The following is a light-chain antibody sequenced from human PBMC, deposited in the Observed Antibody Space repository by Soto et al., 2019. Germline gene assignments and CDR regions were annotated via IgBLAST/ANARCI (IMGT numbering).Light chain of an antibody. V-gene: IGKV1-8*01. Sequence: AIRMTQSPSSFSASTGDRVTITCRASQCISSHLAWYQVKPGKAPRLLIYTASYLESGVPSRFSGSGSGTDFTLTISFLQSEYFAVYYCLQYFSYPLTFGGGTKVEIK. J-gene: IGKJ4*02. CDR3: LQYFSYPLT. CDR1: QCISSH. CDR2: TAS.